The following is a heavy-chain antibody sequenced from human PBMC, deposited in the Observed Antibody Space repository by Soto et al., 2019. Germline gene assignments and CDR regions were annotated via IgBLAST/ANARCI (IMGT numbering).Heavy chain of an antibody. CDR1: GFTFSDYA. Sequence: GGSLRLSCTASGFTFSDYAMSWVRQPPGKGPEWVSVISAGGSTYYADSVKGRFTVSRANSKNTLYLQMNSLRAEDTAVYYCANVPIWCSSTSCYTEGFDYWGQGTLVTVSS. D-gene: IGHD2-2*02. CDR3: ANVPIWCSSTSCYTEGFDY. CDR2: ISAGGST. J-gene: IGHJ4*02. V-gene: IGHV3-23*01.